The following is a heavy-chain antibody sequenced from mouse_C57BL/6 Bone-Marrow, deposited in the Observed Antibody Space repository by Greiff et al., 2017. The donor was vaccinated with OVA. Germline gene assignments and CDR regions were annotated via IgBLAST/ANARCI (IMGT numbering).Heavy chain of an antibody. V-gene: IGHV14-4*01. J-gene: IGHJ3*01. CDR2: IDPENGDT. CDR3: TPLGGFAY. Sequence: EVQLQQSGAELVRPGASVKLSCTASGFNIKDDYMHWVKQRPEQGLEWIGWIDPENGDTEYASKFQGKATITADTSSNTAYLQLSSLTSEDTAVYYCTPLGGFAYWDQGTLVTVSA. CDR1: GFNIKDDY. D-gene: IGHD2-10*02.